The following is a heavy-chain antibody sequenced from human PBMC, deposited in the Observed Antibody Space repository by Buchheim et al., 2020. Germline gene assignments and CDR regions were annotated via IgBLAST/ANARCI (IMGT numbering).Heavy chain of an antibody. J-gene: IGHJ4*02. CDR3: AKLYCSSTSCYLSDY. Sequence: VQLVESGGGVVQPGRSLRLSCAASGFTFSSYGMHWVRQAPGKGLEWVAVISYDGSNKYYADSVKGRFTISRDNSKNTLYLQMNSLRAEDTAVYYCAKLYCSSTSCYLSDYWGQGTL. CDR1: GFTFSSYG. D-gene: IGHD2-2*01. CDR2: ISYDGSNK. V-gene: IGHV3-30*18.